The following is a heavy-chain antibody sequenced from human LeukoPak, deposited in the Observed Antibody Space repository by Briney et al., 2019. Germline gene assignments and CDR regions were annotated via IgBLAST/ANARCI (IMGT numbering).Heavy chain of an antibody. Sequence: ASVKVSCKASGGTFSSYAISWVRQAPGQGLEWMGGIIPIFGTANYAQKFQGRVTITADESTSTAYMELSSLRSEDTAVYYCARDPVVAATPDAFDIWGQGTMVTVSS. J-gene: IGHJ3*02. V-gene: IGHV1-69*13. CDR2: IIPIFGTA. CDR1: GGTFSSYA. D-gene: IGHD2-15*01. CDR3: ARDPVVAATPDAFDI.